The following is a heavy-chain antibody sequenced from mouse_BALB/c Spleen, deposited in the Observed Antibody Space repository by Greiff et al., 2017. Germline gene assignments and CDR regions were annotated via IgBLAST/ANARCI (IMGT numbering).Heavy chain of an antibody. CDR2: IYPGSGNT. D-gene: IGHD2-1*01. CDR1: GYAFTNYW. Sequence: LVESGAELVRPGTSVKISCKASGYAFTNYWLGWVKQRPGHGLEWIGDIYPGSGNTYYNEKFKGKATLTADKSSSTAYMQLSSLTSEDSAVYFCARGNGNFFDYWGQGTTLTVSS. J-gene: IGHJ2*01. V-gene: IGHV1-63*01. CDR3: ARGNGNFFDY.